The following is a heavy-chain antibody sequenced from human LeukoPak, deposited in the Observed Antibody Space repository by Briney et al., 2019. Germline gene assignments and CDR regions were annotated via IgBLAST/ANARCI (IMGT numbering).Heavy chain of an antibody. V-gene: IGHV4-39*01. D-gene: IGHD6-13*01. CDR2: IYYSGST. J-gene: IGHJ4*02. CDR3: ARLELGVQEAGTDY. Sequence: SETLSLTCTVSGGSISSSSYYWGWIRQPPGKGLGWIGSIYYSGSTYYNPSLKSRVTISVDTSKNQFSLKLSSVTAADTAVYYCARLELGVQEAGTDYWGQGTLVTVSS. CDR1: GGSISSSSYY.